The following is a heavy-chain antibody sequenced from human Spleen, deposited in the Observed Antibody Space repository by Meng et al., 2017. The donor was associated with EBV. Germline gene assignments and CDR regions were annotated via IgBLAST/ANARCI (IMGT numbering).Heavy chain of an antibody. J-gene: IGHJ4*02. V-gene: IGHV4-61*01. CDR2: IYNTGSS. D-gene: IGHD6-25*01. Sequence: QVQLQEAGPGLVKPSETLSLTFTFSGGYVSSNSYYWSWIRQSPGKGLEWIGYIYNTGSSKYNPSLKSRVTMSMDTSKNQFSLKLSFVTAADTAVYFCARERQRDFDYWGQGTLVTVSS. CDR3: ARERQRDFDY. CDR1: GGYVSSNSYY.